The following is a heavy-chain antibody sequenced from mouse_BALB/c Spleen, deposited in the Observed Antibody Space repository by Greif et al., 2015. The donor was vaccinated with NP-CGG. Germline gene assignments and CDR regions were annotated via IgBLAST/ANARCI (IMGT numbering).Heavy chain of an antibody. CDR3: ARSYVYPDY. CDR1: GFTFSSYG. V-gene: IGHV5-6-3*01. CDR2: INSNGGST. D-gene: IGHD2-2*01. J-gene: IGHJ2*01. Sequence: DVQLQVSGGGLVKPGGSLKLSCAASGFTFSSYGMSWVRQTPDKRLELVATINSNGGSTYYPDSVKGRFTISRDNAKNTLYLQMSRLKSEDTAMYYFARSYVYPDYWGQCTTLTVSS.